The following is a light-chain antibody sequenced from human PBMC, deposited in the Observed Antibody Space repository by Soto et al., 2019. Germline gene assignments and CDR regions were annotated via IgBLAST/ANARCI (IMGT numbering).Light chain of an antibody. CDR1: QSITNY. CDR3: QQSYGTQYT. Sequence: DIQLTQSPSSLSASAGDRVTITCRASQSITNYLNWYQQKPGKAPQLLIYTASNLQSGVPARFIGSGSGTDFTLTISSLQREDFATCYCQQSYGTQYTFGQGTRLEI. V-gene: IGKV1-39*01. J-gene: IGKJ2*01. CDR2: TAS.